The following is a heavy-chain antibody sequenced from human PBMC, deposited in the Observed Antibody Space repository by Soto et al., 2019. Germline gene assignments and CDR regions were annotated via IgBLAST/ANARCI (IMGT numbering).Heavy chain of an antibody. Sequence: PGGSLRLSCAASGFTFSSYGMSWVRQAPGKGLEWVSVIYSGGSTYYADSVKGRFTISRDNSKNTLYLQMNSLRAEDTAVYYCVSPLGHMITFANWGQGTLVTVSS. CDR2: IYSGGST. CDR1: GFTFSSYG. CDR3: VSPLGHMITFAN. V-gene: IGHV3-53*01. J-gene: IGHJ4*02. D-gene: IGHD3-16*01.